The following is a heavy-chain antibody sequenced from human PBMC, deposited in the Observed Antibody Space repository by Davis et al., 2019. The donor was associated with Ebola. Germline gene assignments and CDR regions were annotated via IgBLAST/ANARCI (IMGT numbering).Heavy chain of an antibody. Sequence: PGGSLRLSCAASGFSLNTYEMNWVRQAPGKGLEWVAYISTTSSAIYYADSVKGRFTISRDNADNSLFLQMNSLRVEDTAVYYCASGDYGSVNYYGMDVWGQGATVTVSS. J-gene: IGHJ6*02. CDR1: GFSLNTYE. CDR2: ISTTSSAI. V-gene: IGHV3-48*03. CDR3: ASGDYGSVNYYGMDV. D-gene: IGHD4-17*01.